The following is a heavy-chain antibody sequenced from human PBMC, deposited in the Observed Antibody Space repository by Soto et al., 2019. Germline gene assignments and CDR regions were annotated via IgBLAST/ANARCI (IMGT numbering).Heavy chain of an antibody. Sequence: PSETLSLTCTVSGGSISSYYWSWIRQPPGKGLEWIGYIYYSGSTNYNPSLKSRVTISVDTSKNQFSLKLSSVTAADTAVYYCARVTPGYYYYYMDVWGKGTTVTVSS. CDR1: GGSISSYY. V-gene: IGHV4-59*01. D-gene: IGHD2-15*01. J-gene: IGHJ6*03. CDR3: ARVTPGYYYYYMDV. CDR2: IYYSGST.